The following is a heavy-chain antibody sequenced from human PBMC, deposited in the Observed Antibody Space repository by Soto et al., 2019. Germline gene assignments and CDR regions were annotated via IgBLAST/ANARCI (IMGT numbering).Heavy chain of an antibody. D-gene: IGHD3-3*01. V-gene: IGHV3-30-3*01. J-gene: IGHJ4*02. CDR3: ARDKRDLRFLEWSYYFDY. CDR2: ISYDGSNK. CDR1: GFTFSGCA. Sequence: QVQLVESGGGVVQPGRSLRLSCAASGFTFSGCAMHWVRQAPGKGLEWVAVISYDGSNKYYADSVKGRFTISRDNSKNTXSLQMNSLRAEDTAVYYCARDKRDLRFLEWSYYFDYWGQGTLVTVSS.